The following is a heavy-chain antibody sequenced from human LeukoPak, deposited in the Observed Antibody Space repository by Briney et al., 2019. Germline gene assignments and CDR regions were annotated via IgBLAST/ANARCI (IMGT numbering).Heavy chain of an antibody. CDR2: IWYDGSKI. CDR3: AKSRGRFSSSWTAFDS. Sequence: PGRSLRLSCAASGFTFSSYGMHWVRQAPGKGLEWVAVIWYDGSKIYYADSVKGRFTISRDNSKNTLYLQMYSLRAEDTAVYYCAKSRGRFSSSWTAFDSWGQGTLVTVSS. D-gene: IGHD6-6*01. CDR1: GFTFSSYG. J-gene: IGHJ4*02. V-gene: IGHV3-33*06.